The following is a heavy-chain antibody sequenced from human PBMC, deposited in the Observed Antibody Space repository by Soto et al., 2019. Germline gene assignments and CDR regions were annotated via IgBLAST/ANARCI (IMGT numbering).Heavy chain of an antibody. CDR2: INGGNGNT. V-gene: IGHV1-3*01. J-gene: IGHJ4*02. D-gene: IGHD1-20*01. CDR1: GYSFTNFP. CDR3: ARQSTITFDY. Sequence: ASVKVSCKASGYSFTNFPINWVRQAPGQRLEWMAWINGGNGNTQYSQKFQGRVIISRDTSASTAYMELSSLRSEDTAVYYCARQSTITFDYWGLGTLVNVSS.